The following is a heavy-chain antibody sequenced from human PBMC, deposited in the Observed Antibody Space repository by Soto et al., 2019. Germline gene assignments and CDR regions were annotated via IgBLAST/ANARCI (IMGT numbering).Heavy chain of an antibody. D-gene: IGHD3-10*01. CDR1: GFSLSTSG. V-gene: IGHV3-33*01. J-gene: IGHJ6*02. CDR2: IWYDGSIK. Sequence: ESGGGVVQPGRSLKLSCAASGFSLSTSGMHWVRQAPGKGLEWLAVIWYDGSIKNYADSVKGRFTISRDNSKDTVYLQMNSLTAEDMAVYFCVRGVGNYYHGMDVWGQGTTVTVSS. CDR3: VRGVGNYYHGMDV.